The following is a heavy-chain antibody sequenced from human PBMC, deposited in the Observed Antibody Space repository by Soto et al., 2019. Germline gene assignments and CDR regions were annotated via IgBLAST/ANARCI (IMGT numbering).Heavy chain of an antibody. CDR3: ARRKLYSSGSDF. CDR1: GGSFSTYA. Sequence: SVKVSCKASGGSFSTYAINWLRQAPGQGLEWMGGIIPLFGTENYAQNFQDRFTFTADKSTTTAYMEVRRLRSEDTAVYYCARRKLYSSGSDFWGQGTLVTVSS. V-gene: IGHV1-69*06. D-gene: IGHD6-19*01. CDR2: IIPLFGTE. J-gene: IGHJ4*02.